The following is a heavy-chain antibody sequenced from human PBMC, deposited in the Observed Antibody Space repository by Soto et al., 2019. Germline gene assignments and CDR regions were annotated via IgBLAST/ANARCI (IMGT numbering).Heavy chain of an antibody. D-gene: IGHD6-13*01. V-gene: IGHV1-3*01. J-gene: IGHJ6*02. CDR2: ITAGNGNT. CDR1: GYTFTSYA. Sequence: ASVKVSCKASGYTFTSYAMHWVRQAPGHRLAWMGWITAGNGNTKYSQKFPGRVTITRDTSASTAYMELSSLRSEDTAVYYCYRGGAYSSSQNSEPRPPYSYGMDAWGQGPTVTVSS. CDR3: YRGGAYSSSQNSEPRPPYSYGMDA.